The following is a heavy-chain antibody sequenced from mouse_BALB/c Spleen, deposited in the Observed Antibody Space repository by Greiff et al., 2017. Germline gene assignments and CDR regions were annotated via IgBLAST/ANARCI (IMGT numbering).Heavy chain of an antibody. Sequence: VQRVESGPGLVAPSQSLSITCTVSGFSLTSYGVSWVRQPPGKGLEWLGVIWGDGSTNYHSALISRLSISKDNSKSHVFLKLNSLQTDDTATYYCAKGGYRYDEAWCAYWGQGTLVTVSA. CDR2: IWGDGST. D-gene: IGHD2-14*01. CDR1: GFSLTSYG. J-gene: IGHJ3*01. V-gene: IGHV2-3*01. CDR3: AKGGYRYDEAWCAY.